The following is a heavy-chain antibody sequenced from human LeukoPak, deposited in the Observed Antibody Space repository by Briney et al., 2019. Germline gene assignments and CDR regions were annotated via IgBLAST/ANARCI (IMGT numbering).Heavy chain of an antibody. J-gene: IGHJ4*02. CDR2: IIPILGIA. Sequence: ASVKVSCKASGGTFSSYAISWVRQAPGQGLEWMGRIIPILGIANYAQKFQGRVTITADKSTSTAYMELSSLRSEDTALYYCAXXXVITGTTVDYWGQGTLVTVSS. D-gene: IGHD1-7*01. CDR3: AXXXVITGTTVDY. CDR1: GGTFSSYA. V-gene: IGHV1-69*04.